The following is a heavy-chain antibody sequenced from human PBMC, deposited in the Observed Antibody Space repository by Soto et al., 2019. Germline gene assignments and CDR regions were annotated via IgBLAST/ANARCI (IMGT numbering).Heavy chain of an antibody. CDR3: ARHNQDIVVAGSPVTRYYYYYMDV. CDR2: IYYSGST. D-gene: IGHD2-15*01. Sequence: SETLSLTCTVSGGSISSYYWSWIRQPPGKGLEWIGYIYYSGSTNYNPSLKSRVTISVDTSKNQFSLKLSSVTAADTAVYYCARHNQDIVVAGSPVTRYYYYYMDVWGKGTTVTVSS. J-gene: IGHJ6*03. CDR1: GGSISSYY. V-gene: IGHV4-59*08.